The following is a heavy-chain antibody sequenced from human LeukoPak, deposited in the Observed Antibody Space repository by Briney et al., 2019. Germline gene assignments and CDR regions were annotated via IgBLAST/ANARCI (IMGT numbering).Heavy chain of an antibody. J-gene: IGHJ4*02. Sequence: GGSLRLSCAVSGFTFSDYWVTWVRQTPGKGLEFVANINRDGSVKNYVDSVKGRFTISRDNAKNSLYLQMTSLRVDDAAIYYCARDPGFSSFDYWGQGTLVTVSS. V-gene: IGHV3-7*01. D-gene: IGHD3-3*02. CDR2: INRDGSVK. CDR1: GFTFSDYW. CDR3: ARDPGFSSFDY.